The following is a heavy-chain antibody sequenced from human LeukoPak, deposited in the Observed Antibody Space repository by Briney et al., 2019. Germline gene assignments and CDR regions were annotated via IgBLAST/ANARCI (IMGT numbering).Heavy chain of an antibody. Sequence: ASVKVSCKASGYTFSRYGISWVRQAPGQGLEWMGWLSAYNGNTNYAQKVQGRVTVTTDTSTSTGYLELRSLRSDDTAVYYCARDGGYTSYDSSGYWPLDYWGQGTLVTVSS. CDR2: LSAYNGNT. V-gene: IGHV1-18*01. J-gene: IGHJ4*02. D-gene: IGHD3-22*01. CDR3: ARDGGYTSYDSSGYWPLDY. CDR1: GYTFSRYG.